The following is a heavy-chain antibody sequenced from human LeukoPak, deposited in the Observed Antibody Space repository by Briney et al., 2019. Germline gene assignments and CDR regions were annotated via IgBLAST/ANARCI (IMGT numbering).Heavy chain of an antibody. CDR2: IHHSGSS. J-gene: IGHJ4*02. V-gene: IGHV4-59*01. CDR3: ARDRVTSVGYCSGGSCYSAVGTDY. Sequence: SETLSLTCTVSGASISTYYWTWVRQPPGKGLEWIGYIHHSGSSNYNPSLKSRVTISLDTSKKQFSLNLSSVTAADTAVYYCARDRVTSVGYCSGGSCYSAVGTDYWGQGTLVTVSS. CDR1: GASISTYY. D-gene: IGHD2-15*01.